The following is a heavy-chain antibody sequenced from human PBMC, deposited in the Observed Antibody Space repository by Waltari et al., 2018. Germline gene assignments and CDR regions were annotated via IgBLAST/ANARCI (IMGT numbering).Heavy chain of an antibody. J-gene: IGHJ4*02. V-gene: IGHV3-66*02. CDR1: GFTVSSNY. D-gene: IGHD4-17*01. CDR2: IYSGGST. Sequence: VQLVESGGGLVQPGGSLRLSCAASGFTVSSNYLSWVRQAPGKGLEWVSVIYSGGSTYYADSVKGRFTISRDNSKNTLYLQMNSLRAEDTAVYYCARGSTVVTLGLDYWGQGTLVTVSS. CDR3: ARGSTVVTLGLDY.